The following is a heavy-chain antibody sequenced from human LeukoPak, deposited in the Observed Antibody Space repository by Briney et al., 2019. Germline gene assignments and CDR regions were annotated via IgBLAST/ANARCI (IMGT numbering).Heavy chain of an antibody. Sequence: PGGSLRLSCAASGFTFNNHYMDWVRQAPGKGLEWVGRIRNKANSYTTEYAASVKGRFTISRDDSKNSLYLQMNSLKTEDTAVYYCARASIIMTPYYFDYWGQGTLVTVSS. CDR1: GFTFNNHY. J-gene: IGHJ4*02. CDR2: IRNKANSYTT. D-gene: IGHD3-16*01. CDR3: ARASIIMTPYYFDY. V-gene: IGHV3-72*01.